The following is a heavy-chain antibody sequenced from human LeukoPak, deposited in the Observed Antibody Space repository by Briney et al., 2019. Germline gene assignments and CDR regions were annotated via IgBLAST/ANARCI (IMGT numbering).Heavy chain of an antibody. Sequence: SETLSLTCTVSGGSISSGDYYWSWIRQPPGKGLEWIGSIYYSGSTYYNPSLKSRVTISVDTSKNQFSLKLSSVTAADTAVYYCANAQYSSGWYSDYWGQGTLVTVSS. CDR3: ANAQYSSGWYSDY. J-gene: IGHJ4*02. CDR1: GGSISSGDYY. V-gene: IGHV4-39*01. D-gene: IGHD6-19*01. CDR2: IYYSGST.